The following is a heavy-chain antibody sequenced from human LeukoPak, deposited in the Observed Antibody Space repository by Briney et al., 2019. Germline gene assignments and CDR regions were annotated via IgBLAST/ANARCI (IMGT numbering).Heavy chain of an antibody. CDR1: GGSISSYY. D-gene: IGHD6-6*01. Sequence: SETLSLTCTVSGGSISSYYWSWIRQPPGKGLEWIGGIYYSGSTYYNPSLKSRVTISVDTSKSQLSLNLTSVTAADTAVYYCARAMSIAARLQTIFDYWGQGTLVTVSS. CDR2: IYYSGST. J-gene: IGHJ4*02. CDR3: ARAMSIAARLQTIFDY. V-gene: IGHV4-59*04.